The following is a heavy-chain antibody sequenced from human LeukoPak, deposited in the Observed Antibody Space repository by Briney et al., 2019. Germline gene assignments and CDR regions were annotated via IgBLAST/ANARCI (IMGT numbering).Heavy chain of an antibody. CDR3: ARDTGATTPGADYFDY. Sequence: PSETLSLTCTVSGGSISSYYWSWIRQPPGKGLEWIGYIYYSGSTNYNPSLKSRVTISVDTSKNQFSLKLSSVTAADTAVYYCARDTGATTPGADYFDYWGQGAQVTVSS. V-gene: IGHV4-59*01. D-gene: IGHD5-12*01. CDR2: IYYSGST. J-gene: IGHJ4*02. CDR1: GGSISSYY.